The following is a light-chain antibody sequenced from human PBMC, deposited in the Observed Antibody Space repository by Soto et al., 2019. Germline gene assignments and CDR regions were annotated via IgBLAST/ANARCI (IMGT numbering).Light chain of an antibody. Sequence: QSALTQPASVSGSPGQSITISCTGTRSDVGGYEYVSWYQQFPGKAPKLVIYGVSNRPSGVSSRFSGSKSGNTASLTISGLQAEDEADYHCSSYAGRRTSYVFGTGTKVTVL. CDR2: GVS. J-gene: IGLJ1*01. CDR3: SSYAGRRTSYV. V-gene: IGLV2-14*01. CDR1: RSDVGGYEY.